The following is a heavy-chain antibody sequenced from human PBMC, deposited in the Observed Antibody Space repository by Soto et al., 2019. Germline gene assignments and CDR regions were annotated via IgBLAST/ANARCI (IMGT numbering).Heavy chain of an antibody. Sequence: SETLSLTCTVSGDSITDYYWSWIRESPGKVLECIAYIHHTGTANYNPSLKSRVTISVDTSKSQFFLRLSSVTAADTAVYFCARYSVATIRFFDYWGQGTLVTVSS. V-gene: IGHV4-59*01. CDR2: IHHTGTA. J-gene: IGHJ4*02. D-gene: IGHD5-12*01. CDR3: ARYSVATIRFFDY. CDR1: GDSITDYY.